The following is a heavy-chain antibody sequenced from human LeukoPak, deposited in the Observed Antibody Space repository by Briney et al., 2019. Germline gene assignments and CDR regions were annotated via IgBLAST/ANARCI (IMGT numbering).Heavy chain of an antibody. CDR2: IFTSGST. V-gene: IGHV4-4*07. CDR3: ARIYSSTSGREAFDI. Sequence: TSETLSLTCTVSGGSISSYYWSWIRQPAGKGLQWIGRIFTSGSTSYNPSLKSRLTMSIDASKNQFSLRLSSMTAADTAVYYCARIYSSTSGREAFDIWGQGTMVTVSS. D-gene: IGHD6-19*01. J-gene: IGHJ3*02. CDR1: GGSISSYY.